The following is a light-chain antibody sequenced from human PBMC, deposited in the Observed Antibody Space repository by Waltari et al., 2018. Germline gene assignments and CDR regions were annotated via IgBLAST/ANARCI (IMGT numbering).Light chain of an antibody. J-gene: IGKJ2*01. Sequence: EIVLTQSPATLSLSPGEGATLSCRASQSISSYLAWYQQKRGQAPRLLIYDPSNRATGIPARFSGSVSGTDFTLTISNVEPEDFAVYYCQQRSTWPPYTFGQGTKLEIK. CDR2: DPS. CDR1: QSISSY. CDR3: QQRSTWPPYT. V-gene: IGKV3-11*01.